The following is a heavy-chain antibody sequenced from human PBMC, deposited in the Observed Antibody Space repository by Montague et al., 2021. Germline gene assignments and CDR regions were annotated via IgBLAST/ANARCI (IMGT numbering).Heavy chain of an antibody. Sequence: SETLSLICTVSGGSISSSPFYWGWIRQSPGKGLEWIGSNYYRGNTYYNPSLKSRVPLSIDTSKNQFSLKMNSVTAADTAVYYCARAGPRTYGGDSLDYWGQGALVTVSS. D-gene: IGHD3-10*01. CDR2: NYYRGNT. CDR3: ARAGPRTYGGDSLDY. V-gene: IGHV4-39*01. J-gene: IGHJ4*02. CDR1: GGSISSSPFY.